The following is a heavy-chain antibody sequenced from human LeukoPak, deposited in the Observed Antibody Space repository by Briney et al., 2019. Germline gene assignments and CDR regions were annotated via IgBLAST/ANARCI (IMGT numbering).Heavy chain of an antibody. CDR2: LYHSDSA. CDR1: GYSISNNYY. CDR3: ARQHDSYYYYYIDV. J-gene: IGHJ6*03. Sequence: PSETLSLTCAVSGYSISNNYYWVWIRQPPGRGLEWIGSLYHSDSAYYNTSLRSRVSMSVDTSKNQFSLTLSFVTAADTAVYYCARQHDSYYYYYIDVWGPGTTVTVSS. V-gene: IGHV4-38-2*01.